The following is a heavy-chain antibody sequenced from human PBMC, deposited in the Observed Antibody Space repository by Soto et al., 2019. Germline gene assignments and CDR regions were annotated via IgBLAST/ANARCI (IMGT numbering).Heavy chain of an antibody. CDR2: IKPNSGGT. CDR1: ANTFTGYY. D-gene: IGHD3-22*01. V-gene: IGHV1-2*02. Sequence: QVQLVQSGAEVKKPGASVKVSCKAPANTFTGYYMHWVRQAPGQGLEWMGWIKPNSGGTNYAQKFQGRVAMTRDTSINTAYMELSRLRSDDTAVYYCAAIAYDSSGYWYSDSWGQGTLLTVSS. J-gene: IGHJ4*02. CDR3: AAIAYDSSGYWYSDS.